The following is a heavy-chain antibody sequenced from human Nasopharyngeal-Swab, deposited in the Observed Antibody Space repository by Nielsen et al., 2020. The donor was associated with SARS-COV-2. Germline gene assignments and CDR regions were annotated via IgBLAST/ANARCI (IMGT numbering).Heavy chain of an antibody. CDR2: IGTSVDT. CDR1: GFTFSIYD. V-gene: IGHV3-13*01. CDR3: ARERTDCSGGSCYSYGMDV. Sequence: GGSLRLSCAASGFTFSIYDIHWVRQATGKGLEWVSAIGTSVDTYYPGSVKGRFTIPRENAKNSLYLQMNSLRAGDTAVYYCARERTDCSGGSCYSYGMDVWGQGTTVTVSS. D-gene: IGHD2-15*01. J-gene: IGHJ6*02.